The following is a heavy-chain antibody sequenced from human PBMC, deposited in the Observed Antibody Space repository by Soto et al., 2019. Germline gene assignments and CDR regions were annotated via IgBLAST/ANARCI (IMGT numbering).Heavy chain of an antibody. J-gene: IGHJ4*02. Sequence: LVESGGGLVYPGGSLRLSCEGSGFRFSDHSMNGVRQAPGKGLQWISYISSNSDITYYADSVKGRFTVSRDNANNALFLQMNSLRDDDTATNYCARLPKVSLVTAWGQGARVIVSS. CDR3: ARLPKVSLVTA. D-gene: IGHD2-21*02. CDR2: ISSNSDIT. CDR1: GFRFSDHS. V-gene: IGHV3-48*02.